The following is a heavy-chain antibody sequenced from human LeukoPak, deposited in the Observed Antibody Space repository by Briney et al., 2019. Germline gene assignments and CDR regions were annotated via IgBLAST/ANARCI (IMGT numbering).Heavy chain of an antibody. Sequence: GGSLRLSCAASGFIFSSYSMNWVRQAPGKGLEWVSSISSSSSYIYYADSVKGRFSISRDNAKNSLYLQMNSLRAEDTAVYYCARATGVIFQHWGQGTLVTVSS. D-gene: IGHD2-21*01. V-gene: IGHV3-21*01. CDR3: ARATGVIFQH. CDR1: GFIFSSYS. CDR2: ISSSSSYI. J-gene: IGHJ1*01.